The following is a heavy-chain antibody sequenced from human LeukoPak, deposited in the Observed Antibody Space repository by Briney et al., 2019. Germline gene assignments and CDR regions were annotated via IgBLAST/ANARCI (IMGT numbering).Heavy chain of an antibody. J-gene: IGHJ4*02. CDR2: IIPILGIA. D-gene: IGHD3-22*01. CDR1: GGTFSSYA. Sequence: SVKVSCKASGGTFSSYAISWVRQAPGQGLEWMGRIIPILGIANYAQKFQGRVTITADKSTSTAYMELSSLRSEDTAVYYCARGWDDDSSGYPLDYWGQGTLVTVSS. V-gene: IGHV1-69*04. CDR3: ARGWDDDSSGYPLDY.